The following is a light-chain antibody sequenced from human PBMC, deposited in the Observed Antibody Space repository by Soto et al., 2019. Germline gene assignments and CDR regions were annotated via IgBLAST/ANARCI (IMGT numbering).Light chain of an antibody. V-gene: IGKV3-20*01. Sequence: EIVLTQSPGTLSLSPGEIATLSCRASQSFSSSYLSWYQQKPVQAPRLLIYGASSRATGIPDRFSGSGSGTDFTLTISSLEPEDFAVYYCQHYGSALFTFGPGTKVDVK. CDR3: QHYGSALFT. J-gene: IGKJ3*01. CDR2: GAS. CDR1: QSFSSSY.